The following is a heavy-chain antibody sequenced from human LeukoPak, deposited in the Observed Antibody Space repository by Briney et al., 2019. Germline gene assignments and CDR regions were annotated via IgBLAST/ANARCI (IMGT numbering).Heavy chain of an antibody. V-gene: IGHV3-15*01. Sequence: GRSLRLSCEASGFIFANCWMSWVRQAPGKGLELVGRIKTTSDGETKDYSAPVRGSLTVSRGDSKDTLYLQMNSLKTEDSAFYYCVAGLGTSDLDFWGQGTLVTVSS. CDR3: VAGLGTSDLDF. D-gene: IGHD7-27*01. J-gene: IGHJ4*02. CDR2: IKTTSDGETK. CDR1: GFIFANCW.